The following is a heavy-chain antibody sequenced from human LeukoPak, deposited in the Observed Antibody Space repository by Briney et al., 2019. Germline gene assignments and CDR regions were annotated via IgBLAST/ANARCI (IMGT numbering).Heavy chain of an antibody. V-gene: IGHV3-7*01. Sequence: PGGSLRLSGAASGFTSSSYWMSWVRQAPGKGLEWVANIKQDGSEKYYVDSVKGRFTISRDNAKNSLYLQMNSLRAEDTAVYYCARDRDDYVWGSYRYYGYYYYGMDVWGQGTTVTVSS. D-gene: IGHD3-16*02. CDR1: GFTSSSYW. CDR3: ARDRDDYVWGSYRYYGYYYYGMDV. J-gene: IGHJ6*02. CDR2: IKQDGSEK.